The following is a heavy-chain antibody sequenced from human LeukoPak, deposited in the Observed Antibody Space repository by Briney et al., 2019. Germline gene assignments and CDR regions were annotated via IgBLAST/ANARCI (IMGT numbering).Heavy chain of an antibody. J-gene: IGHJ6*02. CDR3: ARNNGMDV. Sequence: XMTWVRQVPXXXPEWVANVNRDGSETYYLDSVKGRFTISKDNAKNSLYLQMNSLRAEDTALYHCARNNGMDVWGQGTTVIVSS. CDR2: VNRDGSET. V-gene: IGHV3-7*03. CDR1: X.